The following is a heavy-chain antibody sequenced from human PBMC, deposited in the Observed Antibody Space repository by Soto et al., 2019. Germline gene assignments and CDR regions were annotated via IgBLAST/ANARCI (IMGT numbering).Heavy chain of an antibody. CDR2: INGDGSST. CDR3: ASGSSSRLDY. D-gene: IGHD6-6*01. V-gene: IGHV3-74*01. J-gene: IGHJ4*02. CDR1: GFTFSTNW. Sequence: GGSLRLSCAGSGFTFSTNWMHWVRQTPGKGLVWVSRINGDGSSTSYADSVKGRFAISRDNANNTLYLQMTSLKSEDTAVYYCASGSSSRLDYWGQGTLVTVSS.